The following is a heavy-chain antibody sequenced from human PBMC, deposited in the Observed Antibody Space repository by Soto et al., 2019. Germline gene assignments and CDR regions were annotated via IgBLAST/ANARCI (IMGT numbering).Heavy chain of an antibody. CDR1: GFTFSDYY. J-gene: IGHJ2*01. CDR2: ISGTNTHV. CDR3: ARRRYFDL. Sequence: QAQLEESGGDLVKPGGSLRLSCAASGFTFSDYYMTWIRQAPGKGLEWLSYISGTNTHVYYADSVKGRFTISRDNAHNSLFLQMNSLRAEDTAVYYCARRRYFDLWGRGTLVTVSS. V-gene: IGHV3-11*04.